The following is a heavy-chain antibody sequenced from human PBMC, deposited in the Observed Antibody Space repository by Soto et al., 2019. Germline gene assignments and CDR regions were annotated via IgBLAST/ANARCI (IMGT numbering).Heavy chain of an antibody. D-gene: IGHD3-3*01. Sequence: QVQLVQSRAEVKKPGASVKVSCKASGYTFTDYGITWVRQAPGQGLEWMGWISPHNDNTDYAQKFQGRVTMTTDTSTTTAYMELRSLRSDDTAVFYCARGVSGYPFDHWGQGTLVTVSS. CDR3: ARGVSGYPFDH. CDR2: ISPHNDNT. V-gene: IGHV1-18*01. CDR1: GYTFTDYG. J-gene: IGHJ4*02.